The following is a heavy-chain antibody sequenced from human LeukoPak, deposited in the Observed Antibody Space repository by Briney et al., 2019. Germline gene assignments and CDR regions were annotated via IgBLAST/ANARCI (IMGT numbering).Heavy chain of an antibody. CDR1: GYTFTSYD. J-gene: IGHJ4*02. D-gene: IGHD3-3*01. Sequence: GASVKVSCKASGYTFTSYDINWVRQATGQGPEWMGWMNPNSGGTNYAQKFQGRVTMTRDTSISTAYMELSRLRSDDTAVYYCARGHDFWSGYLSHWGQGTLITVSS. CDR2: MNPNSGGT. V-gene: IGHV1-2*02. CDR3: ARGHDFWSGYLSH.